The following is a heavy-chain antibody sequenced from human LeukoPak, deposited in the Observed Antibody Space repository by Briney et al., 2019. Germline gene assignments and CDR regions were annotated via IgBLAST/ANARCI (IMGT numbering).Heavy chain of an antibody. Sequence: GGSLRLSCAASGSTVSSNYMSWVRQAPGQGLVWVSHIDGDGRITNYGDSVKGRFTISRDNAKNILYLQMNSLRAEDTAVYYCAPGGIPPNYYYGMDVWGQGTTVTVSS. CDR2: IDGDGRIT. CDR3: APGGIPPNYYYGMDV. D-gene: IGHD1-14*01. V-gene: IGHV3-74*01. CDR1: GSTVSSNY. J-gene: IGHJ6*02.